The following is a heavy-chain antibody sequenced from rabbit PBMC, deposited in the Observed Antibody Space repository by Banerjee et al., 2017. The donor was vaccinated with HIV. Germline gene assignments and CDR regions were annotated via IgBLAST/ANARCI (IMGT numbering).Heavy chain of an antibody. Sequence: QEQLEESGGDLVKPEGSLTLTCTASGFSFSHRYVMCWVRQPPGKGLEWIACINTSSANTVYATWAKGRFTISKTSSTTVTLQMTSLTAADTATYFCARSLRAYDRYGMDLWGPGTLVTVS. CDR1: GFSFSHRYV. CDR3: ARSLRAYDRYGMDL. J-gene: IGHJ6*01. CDR2: INTSSANT. V-gene: IGHV1S45*01. D-gene: IGHD6-1*01.